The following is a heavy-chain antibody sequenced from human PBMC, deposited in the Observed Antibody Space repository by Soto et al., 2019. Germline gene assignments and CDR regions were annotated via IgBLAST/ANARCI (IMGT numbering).Heavy chain of an antibody. D-gene: IGHD6-13*01. J-gene: IGHJ5*02. CDR3: AREGTSAAAAGAEGFDP. CDR2: IYYSGST. CDR1: GGSISSGGYY. V-gene: IGHV4-31*03. Sequence: QVQLQESGPGLVKPSQTLSLTCTVSGGSISSGGYYWSWIRQHPGKGLEWIGYIYYSGSTYYNPSLKSRVTISVDTSKNQFSLKLSSVTAADTAVYYCAREGTSAAAAGAEGFDPWGQGTLVTVSS.